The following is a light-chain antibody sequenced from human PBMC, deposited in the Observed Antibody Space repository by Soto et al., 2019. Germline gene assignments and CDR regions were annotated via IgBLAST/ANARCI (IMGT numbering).Light chain of an antibody. CDR2: SAS. CDR3: QQTFSHLLS. CDR1: ESISDY. J-gene: IGKJ4*01. V-gene: IGKV1-39*01. Sequence: IQLTHSPSSLSASLVDRVTIGCRARESISDYLNWYQLKSGEAPKVLIYSASTLRGGVTSRFSGNGSGTEFTLTISSLQPEDVATYYCQQTFSHLLSFGGGPTVEIK.